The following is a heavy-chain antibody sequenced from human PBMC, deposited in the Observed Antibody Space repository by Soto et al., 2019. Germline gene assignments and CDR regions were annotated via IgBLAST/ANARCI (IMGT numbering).Heavy chain of an antibody. CDR2: VDGSGFTS. V-gene: IGHV3-23*01. CDR3: ANALGLYCGGGCFDAFDV. Sequence: EVQLLESGGGLVQPGGSLRLSCAASGLTFNSYAMTWVRQAPGRGLEWVSGVDGSGFTSYHPDSVKGRFTISSDNSKNTLYLQMNRLRAEDTAVYYCANALGLYCGGGCFDAFDVWGQGAMVSVSS. CDR1: GLTFNSYA. J-gene: IGHJ3*01. D-gene: IGHD2-21*02.